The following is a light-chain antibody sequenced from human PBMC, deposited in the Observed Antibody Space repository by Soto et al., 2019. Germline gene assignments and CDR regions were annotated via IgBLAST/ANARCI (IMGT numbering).Light chain of an antibody. Sequence: QSALTQPPSASGFPGQSVTISCTGTSSDVGGYNYVSWYQQHPGKAPKLMTYEVSKRPSGVPDRFSGSKSGNTGSLTVSGLQAEDEADYYCSSYAGSNNLVFGGGTKLTVL. CDR1: SSDVGGYNY. CDR2: EVS. CDR3: SSYAGSNNLV. J-gene: IGLJ2*01. V-gene: IGLV2-8*01.